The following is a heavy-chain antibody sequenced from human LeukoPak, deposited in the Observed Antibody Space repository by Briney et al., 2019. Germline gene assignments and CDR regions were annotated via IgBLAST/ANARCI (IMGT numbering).Heavy chain of an antibody. CDR2: INHSGST. CDR3: ASGRYMSGSGDY. J-gene: IGHJ4*02. V-gene: IGHV4-34*01. D-gene: IGHD3-10*01. Sequence: SETLSRTCAVYGGSFSGYYWSWIRQPPGKGLEWIGEINHSGSTNYNPSLKSRVTISVDTSKNQFSLKLSSVTAADTAVYYCASGRYMSGSGDYWGQGTLVTVSS. CDR1: GGSFSGYY.